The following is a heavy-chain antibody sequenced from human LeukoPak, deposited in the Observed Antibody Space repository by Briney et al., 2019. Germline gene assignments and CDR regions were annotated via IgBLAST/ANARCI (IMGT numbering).Heavy chain of an antibody. CDR3: ARRAIAVAGIGWFDP. J-gene: IGHJ5*02. Sequence: SSSSTIYYADSVKGRFTISRDNAKNSLYLQMNSLRAEDTAVYYCARRAIAVAGIGWFDPWGQGTLVTVSS. D-gene: IGHD6-19*01. CDR2: SSSSTI. V-gene: IGHV3-48*01.